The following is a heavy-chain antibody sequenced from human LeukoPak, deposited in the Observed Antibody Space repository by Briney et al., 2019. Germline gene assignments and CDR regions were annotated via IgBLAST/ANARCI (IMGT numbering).Heavy chain of an antibody. CDR2: INHSGST. J-gene: IGHJ4*02. Sequence: SETLSLTCAVYGGSFSGYYWSWIRQPPGKGLEWIEEINHSGSTNYNPSLKSRVTISVDTSKNQFSLKLSSVTAADTAVYYCARGREELVVPXXXFDYWGQGTLVTVSS. V-gene: IGHV4-34*01. CDR3: ARGREELVVPXXXFDY. CDR1: GGSFSGYY. D-gene: IGHD2-2*01.